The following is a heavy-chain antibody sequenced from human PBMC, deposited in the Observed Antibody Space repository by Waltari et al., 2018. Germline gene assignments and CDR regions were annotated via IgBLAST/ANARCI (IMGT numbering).Heavy chain of an antibody. CDR3: TTLDAPWGG. Sequence: EVQMVESGGGSMKPGDSLRLSCVASGFRFTPAWLTWDRLAPGKGREWVVRITSQNDGATTDFAASVRGRFSISRDDSQNMMFLQMNSLRTEDTAVYYCTTLDAPWGGWGHGTLVTVSS. CDR2: ITSQNDGATT. CDR1: GFRFTPAW. J-gene: IGHJ4*01. D-gene: IGHD7-27*01. V-gene: IGHV3-15*01.